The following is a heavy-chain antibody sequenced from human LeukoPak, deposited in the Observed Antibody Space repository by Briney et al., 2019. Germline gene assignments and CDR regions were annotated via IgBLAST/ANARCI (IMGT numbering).Heavy chain of an antibody. V-gene: IGHV1-69*05. D-gene: IGHD3-10*01. Sequence: ASVKVSCKASGGTFSSYAISWVRQAPGQGLEWMGGIIPIFGTANYAQKFQGRVTITTDESTSTAYMELSSLRSDDTAVYYCARDGIEYGSGNFYSNGMDVWAKGPRSPSP. CDR3: ARDGIEYGSGNFYSNGMDV. CDR1: GGTFSSYA. CDR2: IIPIFGTA. J-gene: IGHJ6*02.